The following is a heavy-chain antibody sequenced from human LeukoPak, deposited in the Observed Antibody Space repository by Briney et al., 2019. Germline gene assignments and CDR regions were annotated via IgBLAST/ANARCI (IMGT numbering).Heavy chain of an antibody. Sequence: ASVKVSCKASGGTFSNYAISWVRQAPGQGLEWMGWISAYNGNTNYAQKLQGRVTMTTDTSTSTAYMELRSLRSDDTAVYYCARPRSLMTRDAFDIWGQGTMVTVSS. D-gene: IGHD4-11*01. V-gene: IGHV1-18*01. CDR1: GGTFSNYA. J-gene: IGHJ3*02. CDR3: ARPRSLMTRDAFDI. CDR2: ISAYNGNT.